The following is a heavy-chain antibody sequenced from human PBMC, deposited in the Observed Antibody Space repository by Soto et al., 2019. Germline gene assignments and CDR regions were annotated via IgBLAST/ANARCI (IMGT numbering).Heavy chain of an antibody. D-gene: IGHD6-6*01. CDR3: ARDEMGSSSPYGMDV. J-gene: IGHJ6*02. Sequence: QVQLVPSWAGVKKPGASGKVSCKASGGTFSSYCISWVRQAPGQGLEWMGGIIPIFGTANYAQKFQGRVTITADESTSTAYMELSSLRSEDTAVYYCARDEMGSSSPYGMDVWGQGTTVTVSS. CDR2: IIPIFGTA. CDR1: GGTFSSYC. V-gene: IGHV1-69*12.